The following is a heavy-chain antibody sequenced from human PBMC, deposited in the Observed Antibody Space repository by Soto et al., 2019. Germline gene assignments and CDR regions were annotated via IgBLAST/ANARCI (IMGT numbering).Heavy chain of an antibody. D-gene: IGHD2-2*01. CDR3: AGSKLGYCSSTSCYGFDY. Sequence: ASVKVSCQASGYTFTSYGISWVRQAPGQGLEWMGWISAYNGNTNYAQKLQGRVTMTTDTSTSTAYMELRSLRSDDTAVYYCAGSKLGYCSSTSCYGFDYWGQGTLVTVSS. J-gene: IGHJ4*02. CDR2: ISAYNGNT. CDR1: GYTFTSYG. V-gene: IGHV1-18*01.